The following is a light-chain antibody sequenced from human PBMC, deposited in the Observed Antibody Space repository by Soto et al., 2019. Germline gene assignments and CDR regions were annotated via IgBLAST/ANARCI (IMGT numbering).Light chain of an antibody. CDR2: DVS. Sequence: DIQMTQSPPTLSASVGDRVTITCRASQSISSWLAWYQQRPGKAPNLLIYDVSSLESGVPSRFSGSGSGTKSTLTISSLQPDDFATYYYKQYTNYPWTSGKGTKVKTK. CDR1: QSISSW. V-gene: IGKV1-5*01. CDR3: KQYTNYPWT. J-gene: IGKJ1*01.